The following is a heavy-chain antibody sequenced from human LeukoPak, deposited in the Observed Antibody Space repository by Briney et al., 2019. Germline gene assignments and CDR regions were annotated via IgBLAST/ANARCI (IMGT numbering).Heavy chain of an antibody. CDR3: ASRKLGNDY. CDR1: GGSISSYY. V-gene: IGHV4-59*01. Sequence: PSEPLSLTCTVSGGSISSYYWSWIRQPPGKGLEWIGYIYHTGSTSYSPSLKSRVTISADTSQNQFSLKLSSVTAADTAVYYCASRKLGNDYWGQGTLVTVSS. J-gene: IGHJ4*02. D-gene: IGHD7-27*01. CDR2: IYHTGST.